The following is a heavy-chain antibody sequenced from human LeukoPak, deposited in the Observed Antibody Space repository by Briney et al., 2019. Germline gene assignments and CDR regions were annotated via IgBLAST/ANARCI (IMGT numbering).Heavy chain of an antibody. Sequence: SETLSLTCTVSGGSISSSSYYWGWIRQPPGKGLEWIGSIYYSGSTYYNPPLKSRVTISVDTSKNQFSLKLSSVTAADTAVYYCARGHYDSLYGMDVWGQGTTVTVSS. D-gene: IGHD3-22*01. J-gene: IGHJ6*02. V-gene: IGHV4-39*07. CDR2: IYYSGST. CDR3: ARGHYDSLYGMDV. CDR1: GGSISSSSYY.